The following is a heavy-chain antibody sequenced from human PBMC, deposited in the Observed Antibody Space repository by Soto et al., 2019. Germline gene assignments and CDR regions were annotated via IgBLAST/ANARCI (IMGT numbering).Heavy chain of an antibody. J-gene: IGHJ4*02. CDR2: IRSKANNYAT. CDR3: ARLWSEREPNFDY. Sequence: EVQLVESGGGLVQPGGSLKLSCAASGYTFSGSAMHWVRQASGKGLEWVGRIRSKANNYATVYAASVKGRFTISRDDSKNTAYLQMNSLKIEDTAVYYCARLWSEREPNFDYWGQGTMVSVSS. CDR1: GYTFSGSA. D-gene: IGHD1-26*01. V-gene: IGHV3-73*02.